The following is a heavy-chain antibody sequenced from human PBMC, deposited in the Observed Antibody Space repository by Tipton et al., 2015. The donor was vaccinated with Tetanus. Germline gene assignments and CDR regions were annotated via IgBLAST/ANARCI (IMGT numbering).Heavy chain of an antibody. J-gene: IGHJ6*02. CDR2: IDPNSGGT. CDR3: ARDRGDYIYYGMDV. Sequence: QLVQSGAEVKKPGASVKVSCKASGYTFTGYYMYWVRQAPGQGFEWMGWIDPNSGGTVYAQKFQGRVTMNRDTSISTAYMELRSLRSDDTAVYYCARDRGDYIYYGMDVWGPGTTVTVS. CDR1: GYTFTGYY. V-gene: IGHV1-2*02. D-gene: IGHD3-22*01.